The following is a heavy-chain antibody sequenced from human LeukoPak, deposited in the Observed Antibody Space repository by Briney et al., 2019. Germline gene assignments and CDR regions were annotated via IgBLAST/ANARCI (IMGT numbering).Heavy chain of an antibody. J-gene: IGHJ4*02. Sequence: ASVKVSCKASGYTFTSYDINWVRQAPGEGLEWMGWMNPNSGNTGYAQKFQGRVTITRNTSICTAYMELSSLRSEDTAVYYCARPKGGGGGSYSFDYWGQGTLVTVSS. CDR1: GYTFTSYD. D-gene: IGHD1-26*01. CDR3: ARPKGGGGGSYSFDY. V-gene: IGHV1-8*03. CDR2: MNPNSGNT.